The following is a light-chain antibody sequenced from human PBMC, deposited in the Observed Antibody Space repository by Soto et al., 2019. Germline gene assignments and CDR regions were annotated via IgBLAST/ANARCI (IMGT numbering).Light chain of an antibody. CDR1: QSVSSY. CDR2: DAS. J-gene: IGKJ1*01. CDR3: QQRSNWPHT. Sequence: EIVLTQSPATLSLSPCERSTLSCRASQSVSSYLAWYRQKPGQAPRLLIYDASNRATGIPARFSGSGSGTDFTLTISSLEPEDFAVFYCQQRSNWPHTFGQGTKVDIK. V-gene: IGKV3-11*01.